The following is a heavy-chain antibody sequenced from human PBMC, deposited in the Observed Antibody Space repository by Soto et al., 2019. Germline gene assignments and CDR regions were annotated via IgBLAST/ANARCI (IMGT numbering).Heavy chain of an antibody. CDR3: ARHKYFYASGSYFS. D-gene: IGHD3-10*01. CDR1: GDSISSSIHY. Sequence: SETLSLTCTVSGDSISSSIHYWGWIRQPPGKGLEWIGSIHYIGSTYYSPSLKSRVTMSIDTSKNQFSLKLTSVTAADTAVYYCARHKYFYASGSYFSWGQGTLVTVSS. J-gene: IGHJ5*02. CDR2: IHYIGST. V-gene: IGHV4-39*01.